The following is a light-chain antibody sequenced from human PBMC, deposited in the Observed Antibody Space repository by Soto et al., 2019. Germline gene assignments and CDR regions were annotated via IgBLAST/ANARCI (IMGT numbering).Light chain of an antibody. Sequence: DIQMTQSPSTLSGSVGDRVTITCRASQTISSWLAWYQQKPGKAPKLLIYKASTLKSGVPSRFSGSGSGTEFTLTISSLQPDDFAVYYCHHRGNGITFGQGTRLEIK. CDR3: HHRGNGIT. CDR1: QTISSW. CDR2: KAS. J-gene: IGKJ5*01. V-gene: IGKV1-5*03.